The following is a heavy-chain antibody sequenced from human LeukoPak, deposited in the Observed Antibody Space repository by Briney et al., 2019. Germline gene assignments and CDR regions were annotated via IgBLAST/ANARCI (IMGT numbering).Heavy chain of an antibody. CDR3: AALSDSSGYSNHY. CDR1: GGSISTYY. D-gene: IGHD3-22*01. Sequence: SETLSLTCTVSGGSISTYYWAWIRQPPGKGLEWIGSIYYSGSTYYNPSLKSRVTISVDTSKNQFSLKLSSVTAADTAVYYCAALSDSSGYSNHYWGQGTLVTVSS. V-gene: IGHV4-59*04. CDR2: IYYSGST. J-gene: IGHJ4*02.